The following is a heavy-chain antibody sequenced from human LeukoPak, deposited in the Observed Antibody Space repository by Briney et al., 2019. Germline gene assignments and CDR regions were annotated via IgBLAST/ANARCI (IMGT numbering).Heavy chain of an antibody. CDR3: ASSYCSSTSCYGGGFDI. Sequence: ASVKVSCKASGYTFTSSDIHWVRQATGQGLEWMGWMTPNSGNTGYAQKFQGRVTITRNTSISTAYMELSSLRSEDTAVYHCASSYCSSTSCYGGGFDIWGQGTKVTVSS. J-gene: IGHJ3*02. D-gene: IGHD2-2*01. V-gene: IGHV1-8*03. CDR2: MTPNSGNT. CDR1: GYTFTSSD.